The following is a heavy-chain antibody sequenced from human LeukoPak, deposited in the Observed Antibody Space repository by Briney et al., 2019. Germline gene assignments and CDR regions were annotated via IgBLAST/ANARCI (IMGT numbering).Heavy chain of an antibody. CDR2: ISAFNGNT. CDR3: ARDDCSSTSRSYYYGMDV. V-gene: IGHV1-18*01. J-gene: IGHJ6*02. D-gene: IGHD2-2*01. Sequence: ASVKVSCKASGYTFTSYGIAWVRQAPGQGLEWMGWISAFNGNTDYAQNLQGRVTMTTDTSTSTAYMELRSLRSVDTAVYYCARDDCSSTSRSYYYGMDVWGQGTTVTVSS. CDR1: GYTFTSYG.